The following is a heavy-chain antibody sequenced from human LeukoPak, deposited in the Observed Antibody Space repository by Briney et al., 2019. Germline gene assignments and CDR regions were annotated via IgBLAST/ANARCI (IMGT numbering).Heavy chain of an antibody. CDR3: ARRLGGGYHRYFDL. CDR2: INHSGST. J-gene: IGHJ2*01. D-gene: IGHD5-12*01. Sequence: PSETLSLTCAVYGGSFSGYYCTWIRQPPGKGLGWIGEINHSGSTNFNPSLKSRVTISVDTSKNQFSLKLRSVTAADTAVYYCARRLGGGYHRYFDLWGRGTLVTVSS. V-gene: IGHV4-34*01. CDR1: GGSFSGYY.